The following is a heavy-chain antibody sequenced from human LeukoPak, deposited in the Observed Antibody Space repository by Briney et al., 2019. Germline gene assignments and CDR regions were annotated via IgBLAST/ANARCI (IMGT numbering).Heavy chain of an antibody. D-gene: IGHD6-19*01. J-gene: IGHJ4*02. CDR3: ARARGSSGVDY. Sequence: SVKVSCKASGGTFSSYAISWVRQAPGQGLEWMGGIIPIFGTANYAQKFQGRVTVTRNTSISTAYMELSSLRSEDTAVYYCARARGSSGVDYWGQGTLVTVSS. V-gene: IGHV1-69*05. CDR2: IIPIFGTA. CDR1: GGTFSSYA.